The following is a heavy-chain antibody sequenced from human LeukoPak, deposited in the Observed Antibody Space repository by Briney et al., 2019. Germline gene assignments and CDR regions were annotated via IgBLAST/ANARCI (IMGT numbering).Heavy chain of an antibody. V-gene: IGHV4-34*01. J-gene: IGHJ6*04. D-gene: IGHD6-19*01. Sequence: PSETLSLTCAVYGGSFSGYYWSWIRQPPGKGLEWIGEINHSGTTNYNPSLKSRVTISVDTSKNQFSLRLSSVIAADTAVYYCARVSGQWLVFPYYHGMDVWGKGTTVTVSS. CDR3: ARVSGQWLVFPYYHGMDV. CDR2: INHSGTT. CDR1: GGSFSGYY.